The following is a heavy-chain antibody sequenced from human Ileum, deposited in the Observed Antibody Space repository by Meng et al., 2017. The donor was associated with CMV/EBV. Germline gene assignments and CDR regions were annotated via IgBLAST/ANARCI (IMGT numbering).Heavy chain of an antibody. D-gene: IGHD4-17*01. CDR2: TSGTGADT. CDR1: GFTFRTYA. CDR3: VPYSPPLRYFEY. V-gene: IGHV3-23*01. J-gene: IGHJ4*02. Sequence: EWQLLESGGPLVQPGGSLTLSCVASGFTFRTYAMTWVRQAPGKGLEWVSTSGTGADTYYADSVKGRFTISRDSSKNTLYLQMHSLRAEDTAIYYCVPYSPPLRYFEYWGPGTLVTVSS.